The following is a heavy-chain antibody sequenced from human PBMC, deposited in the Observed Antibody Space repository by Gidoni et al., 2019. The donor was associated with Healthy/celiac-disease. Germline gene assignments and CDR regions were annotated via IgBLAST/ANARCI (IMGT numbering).Heavy chain of an antibody. J-gene: IGHJ5*02. CDR2: IYYSGNT. V-gene: IGHV4-59*01. CDR1: GGSISSYY. Sequence: QVQLQESGPGLLKPSETLSLTCTVSGGSISSYYWSWIRQPPGKGLGWIGYIYYSGNTNYNPSLKSRVTISIDTFRNQFSLKLSSVSAADTAVYYCARGSSGSLHWFDPWGQGTLVTVSS. D-gene: IGHD6-19*01. CDR3: ARGSSGSLHWFDP.